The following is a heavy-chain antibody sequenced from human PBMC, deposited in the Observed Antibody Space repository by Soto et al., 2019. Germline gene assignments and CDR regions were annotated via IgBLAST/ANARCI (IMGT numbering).Heavy chain of an antibody. D-gene: IGHD1-26*01. CDR3: ARQSGGYYYYGMDV. Sequence: SETLSLTCTVSGGSISSSSSYWGWIRQAPGKGLEWIGNVYYSGSTYSNPSLKSRVTISADTSKNQFSLELSSVTAADSAIYYCARQSGGYYYYGMDVWGQGTTVTVSS. CDR1: GGSISSSSSY. V-gene: IGHV4-39*01. CDR2: VYYSGST. J-gene: IGHJ6*02.